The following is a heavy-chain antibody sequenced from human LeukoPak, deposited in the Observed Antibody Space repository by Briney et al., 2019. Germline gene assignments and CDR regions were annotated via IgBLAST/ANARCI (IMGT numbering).Heavy chain of an antibody. CDR2: ISSSGNII. CDR1: GFIFSSYE. CDR3: ARGSTFYYYYSMDV. J-gene: IGHJ6*02. Sequence: GGSLRLSCAASGFIFSSYEMNWVRQAPGKGLEWVSYISSSGNIIYYADSVKGRFTISRDNAKNSLYLQMNSLRAEDTAVYYCARGSTFYYYYSMDVLGQGTTVTVSS. V-gene: IGHV3-48*03. D-gene: IGHD2/OR15-2a*01.